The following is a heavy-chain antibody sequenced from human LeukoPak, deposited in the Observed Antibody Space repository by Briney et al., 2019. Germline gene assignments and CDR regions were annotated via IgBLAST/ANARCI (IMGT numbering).Heavy chain of an antibody. CDR1: GFTFSSYA. D-gene: IGHD4/OR15-4a*01. CDR3: AKARGATYGTYYFDY. J-gene: IGHJ4*02. CDR2: ISGSGGDT. Sequence: GGPLRLSCAACGFTFSSYAMHWVRQAPGKRLEWVSISGSGGDTYYADSVKGRFTISRDNSKNTLYLQMNSLRAEDTAVYYCAKARGATYGTYYFDYWGQGTLVTVSS. V-gene: IGHV3-23*01.